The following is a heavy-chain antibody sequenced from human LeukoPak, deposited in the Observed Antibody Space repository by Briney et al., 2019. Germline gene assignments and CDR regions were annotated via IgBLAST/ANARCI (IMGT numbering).Heavy chain of an antibody. Sequence: GGSLRLSCAASGFTFSSYSMNWVRQAPGKGLEWVSSISSSSSYIYYADSVKGRFTISRDNAKNSLYLQMNSLRAEDAAVYYCARDGYYGSGSYSYYYGMDVWGKGTTVTVSS. V-gene: IGHV3-21*01. CDR2: ISSSSSYI. J-gene: IGHJ6*04. CDR1: GFTFSSYS. CDR3: ARDGYYGSGSYSYYYGMDV. D-gene: IGHD3-10*01.